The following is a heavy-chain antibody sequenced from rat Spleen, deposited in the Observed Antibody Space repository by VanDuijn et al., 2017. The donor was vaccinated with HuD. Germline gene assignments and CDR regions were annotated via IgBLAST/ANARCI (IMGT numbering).Heavy chain of an antibody. D-gene: IGHD1-2*01. CDR2: IIYDGSRT. V-gene: IGHV5S10*01. CDR1: GFTFSDYN. CDR3: TRVDYYSSYIDY. J-gene: IGHJ2*01. Sequence: EVRLVESGGGLVQPGRSLKLSCAASGFTFSDYNMAWVRQAPKKGLEWVATIIYDGSRTYYRDSVKGRFTISRDNAKSTLCLQMDRLRSEETATYYCTRVDYYSSYIDYWGQGVMVTVSS.